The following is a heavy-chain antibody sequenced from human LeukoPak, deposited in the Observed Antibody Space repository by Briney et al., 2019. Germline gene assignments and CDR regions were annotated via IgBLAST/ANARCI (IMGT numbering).Heavy chain of an antibody. Sequence: PGGSLRLSCAASGFTFSSYGMSWVRQAPGKGLEWVSAISGSGGSTYYADSVKGRFTISRDNSKNTLYLQMNSLRAEDTAVYYCAKAAVFEGYYDILTCYPSYFDYWGQGTLVTVSS. J-gene: IGHJ4*02. CDR1: GFTFSSYG. CDR2: ISGSGGST. D-gene: IGHD3-9*01. CDR3: AKAAVFEGYYDILTCYPSYFDY. V-gene: IGHV3-23*01.